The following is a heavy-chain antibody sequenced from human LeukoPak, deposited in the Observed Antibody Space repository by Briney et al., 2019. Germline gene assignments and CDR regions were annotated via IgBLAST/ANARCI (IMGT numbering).Heavy chain of an antibody. D-gene: IGHD4-17*01. CDR2: THSSGGT. Sequence: GGSLRLPCAASGFTGSHNYMSWVRQAPGKGLEWVSATHSSGGTYYADSVKGRFTISRDTSKNTLYLQINSLSVEDTAVYYCIVFGDLNHWGQGTLVTVSS. J-gene: IGHJ5*02. CDR3: IVFGDLNH. V-gene: IGHV3-53*01. CDR1: GFTGSHNY.